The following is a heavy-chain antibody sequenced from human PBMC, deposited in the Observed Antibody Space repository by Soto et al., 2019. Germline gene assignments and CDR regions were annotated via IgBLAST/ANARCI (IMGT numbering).Heavy chain of an antibody. CDR3: ARGSAMVRGVLVPSDY. CDR1: GGSISSGGYY. Sequence: PSETLSLTCTVSGGSISSGGYYWSWIRQHPGKGLEWIGYIYYSGSTYYNPSLKSRVTISVDTSKNQFSLKLSSVTAADTAVYYCARGSAMVRGVLVPSDYRGQGTLVTVSS. J-gene: IGHJ4*02. V-gene: IGHV4-31*03. CDR2: IYYSGST. D-gene: IGHD3-10*01.